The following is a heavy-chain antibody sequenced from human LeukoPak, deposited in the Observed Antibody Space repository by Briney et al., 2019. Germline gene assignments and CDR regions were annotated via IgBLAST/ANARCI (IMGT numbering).Heavy chain of an antibody. J-gene: IGHJ4*02. CDR2: ITPGGGT. V-gene: IGHV1-2*02. Sequence: ASVTVSFKSSGYTFTSYAIHWVRQAPGQGLEWMGWITPGGGTNYPQKFQGRVAITWDTSITTAYMDLSRLTSDDTAVYYCARDRYGDGFAHLDYWGQGALVTVSS. CDR1: GYTFTSYA. D-gene: IGHD5-24*01. CDR3: ARDRYGDGFAHLDY.